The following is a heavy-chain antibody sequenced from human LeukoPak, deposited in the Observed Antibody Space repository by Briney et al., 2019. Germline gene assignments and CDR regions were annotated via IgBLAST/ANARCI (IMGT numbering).Heavy chain of an antibody. V-gene: IGHV3-33*01. CDR3: ARQTTVAADF. Sequence: GGSLRLSCTASGFGFSNFGMHWVRQAPGKGLEWVTLIYYDGTNRYYADSVKGRFTVSRDNSNNTVYLQMNSLRVEDTAVYYCARQTTVAADFWGQGTLVTVSS. CDR1: GFGFSNFG. D-gene: IGHD4-23*01. J-gene: IGHJ4*02. CDR2: IYYDGTNR.